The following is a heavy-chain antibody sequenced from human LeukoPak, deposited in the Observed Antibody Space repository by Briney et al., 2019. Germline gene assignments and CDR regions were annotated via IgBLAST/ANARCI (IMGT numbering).Heavy chain of an antibody. CDR1: GLSLSTSGVG. CDR3: AHRSGITIFGVVNDPDAFDI. D-gene: IGHD3-3*01. J-gene: IGHJ3*02. CDR2: IYWNDDK. Sequence: SGPTLVKPTQTLTLTCTFSGLSLSTSGVGVGWIRQPPGKALEWLALIYWNDDKRYSPSLKSRLTITKDTSKNQVVLTMTNMDPVDTATYYCAHRSGITIFGVVNDPDAFDIWGQGTMVTVSS. V-gene: IGHV2-5*01.